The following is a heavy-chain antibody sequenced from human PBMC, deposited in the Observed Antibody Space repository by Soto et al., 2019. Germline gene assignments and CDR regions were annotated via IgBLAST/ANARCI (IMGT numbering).Heavy chain of an antibody. V-gene: IGHV3-21*01. CDR1: GFTFSSYS. D-gene: IGHD4-17*01. J-gene: IGHJ2*01. CDR3: ARDTTTVSPRWYFDL. Sequence: EVQLVESGGGLVKPGGSLRLSCAASGFTFSSYSMNWVRQAPGKGLEWVSSISSSSSYIYYADSVKGRFTISRDNAKNSLYLQRNSLRAEDTAVYYCARDTTTVSPRWYFDLWGRGTLVTVSS. CDR2: ISSSSSYI.